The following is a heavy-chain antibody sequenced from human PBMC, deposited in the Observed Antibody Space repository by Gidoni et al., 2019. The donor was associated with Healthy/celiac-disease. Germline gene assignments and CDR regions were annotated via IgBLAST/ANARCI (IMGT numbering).Heavy chain of an antibody. CDR3: ALISWIQRRDAFDI. Sequence: EVQTVESGGGWVQPGGSLRLYCAASGSTFRKYSMNWVRQAPGKGLEWVSYISSSSSTIYYADSVKGRFTISRDNAKNSLYLQMNSLRDEDTAVYYCALISWIQRRDAFDIWGQGTMVTVSS. D-gene: IGHD5-18*01. V-gene: IGHV3-48*02. CDR2: ISSSSSTI. CDR1: GSTFRKYS. J-gene: IGHJ3*02.